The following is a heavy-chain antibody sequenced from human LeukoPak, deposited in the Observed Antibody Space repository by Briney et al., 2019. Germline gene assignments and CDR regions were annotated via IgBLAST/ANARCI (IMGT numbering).Heavy chain of an antibody. V-gene: IGHV4-34*01. CDR1: GGSFRGYY. J-gene: IGHJ4*02. CDR2: INHSGSN. CDR3: ARWGWLQSVFDY. D-gene: IGHD5-24*01. Sequence: PSETLSLTCAGYGGSFRGYYWSCIPQPPGNGLEWIGEINHSGSNNCHPSLKSRVTISVDTSKNQFSLKLSSVTAADTAVYYCARWGWLQSVFDYWGQGTLVTVSS.